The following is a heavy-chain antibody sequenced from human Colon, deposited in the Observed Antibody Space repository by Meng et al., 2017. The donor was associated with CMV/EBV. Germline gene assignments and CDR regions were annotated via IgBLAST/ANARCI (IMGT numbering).Heavy chain of an antibody. CDR1: GDTISGRSYY. CDR2: IYYTGND. CDR3: ARMALHWYFDL. V-gene: IGHV4-39*07. J-gene: IGHJ2*01. D-gene: IGHD5-24*01. Sequence: QLPGPGPGLVKPSEPLSLTCTVSGDTISGRSYYWGWIRQPPGKGLEWIASIYYTGNDYHNPSLKSRVTISIDTSNNQFSLRLTSVTAADTAVYYCARMALHWYFDLWGRGTLVTVSS.